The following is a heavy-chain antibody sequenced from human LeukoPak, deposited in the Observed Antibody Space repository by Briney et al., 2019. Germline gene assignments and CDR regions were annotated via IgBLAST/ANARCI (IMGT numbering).Heavy chain of an antibody. CDR1: GFTFSSYS. CDR2: INSDGSST. D-gene: IGHD3-3*01. J-gene: IGHJ6*03. CDR3: ARGQRAHVEWSSYMDV. Sequence: GGSLRLSCAASGFTFSSYSMHWVRQAPGKGLVWVSRINSDGSSTSYTDSVKGRFTISRDNAKNTLYLQMNNLRAEDRAVYYCARGQRAHVEWSSYMDVWGKGTTVTVSS. V-gene: IGHV3-74*01.